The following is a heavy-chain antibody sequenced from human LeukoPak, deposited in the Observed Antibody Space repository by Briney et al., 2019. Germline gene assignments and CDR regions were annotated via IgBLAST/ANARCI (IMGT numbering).Heavy chain of an antibody. CDR3: ATVRVSSWYGILDY. D-gene: IGHD6-13*01. Sequence: GASVKVSCKVSVYTLTELSMHWVRQAPGKGLAWMGGFDPKDGETIYAQKFQGRVTMTEDTSTDTAYMELSSLRSEDTAVYYCATVRVSSWYGILDYWGQGTLVTVSS. CDR1: VYTLTELS. J-gene: IGHJ4*02. V-gene: IGHV1-24*01. CDR2: FDPKDGET.